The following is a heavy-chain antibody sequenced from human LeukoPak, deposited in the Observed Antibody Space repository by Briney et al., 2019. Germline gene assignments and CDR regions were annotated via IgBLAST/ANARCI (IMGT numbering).Heavy chain of an antibody. V-gene: IGHV1-2*02. Sequence: ASVKVSCKASGYTFTGYYMHWVRQPPGQGLEWMGWINPNSGGTNYAQKFQGRVTMTRDTSISTAYMELSRRRSDETAVYYCARVRDILTGPRFDYWGQGTLVTVSS. CDR2: INPNSGGT. CDR3: ARVRDILTGPRFDY. J-gene: IGHJ4*02. CDR1: GYTFTGYY. D-gene: IGHD3-9*01.